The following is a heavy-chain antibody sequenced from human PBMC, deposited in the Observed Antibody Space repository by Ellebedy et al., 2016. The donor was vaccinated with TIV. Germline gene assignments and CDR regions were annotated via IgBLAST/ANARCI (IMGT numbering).Heavy chain of an antibody. CDR2: IYHSGST. CDR1: GYSISSVYY. D-gene: IGHD3-10*01. J-gene: IGHJ4*02. V-gene: IGHV4-38-2*02. Sequence: SETLSLXXTVSGYSISSVYYWGWIRQPPGKGLEWIGSIYHSGSTYYSPSLKSRVTISGDTSKNQFSLKLISVTAADTAVYYCARDPYSYGSGSYYNPVWGQGTLVTVSS. CDR3: ARDPYSYGSGSYYNPV.